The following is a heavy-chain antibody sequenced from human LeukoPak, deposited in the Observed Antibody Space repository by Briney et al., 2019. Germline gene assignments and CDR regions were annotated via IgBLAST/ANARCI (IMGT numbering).Heavy chain of an antibody. D-gene: IGHD3-22*01. J-gene: IGHJ4*02. CDR2: INHSGST. CDR1: GGSFSGYY. Sequence: PSETLSLTCAVYGGSFSGYYWSWIRQPPGKGLEWIGEINHSGSTNYNPSLKSRVTISVDTSKNQFSLKLSSATAADTAVYYCATRLSDYYDSSGYYGLFDYWGQGTLVTVSS. CDR3: ATRLSDYYDSSGYYGLFDY. V-gene: IGHV4-34*01.